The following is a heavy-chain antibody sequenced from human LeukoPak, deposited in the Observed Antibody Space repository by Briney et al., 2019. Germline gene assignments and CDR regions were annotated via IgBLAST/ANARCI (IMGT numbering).Heavy chain of an antibody. J-gene: IGHJ6*03. CDR2: ISPSGGST. V-gene: IGHV1-46*01. CDR1: GYTFTSNY. D-gene: IGHD2-15*01. Sequence: ASVKVSCKAFGYTFTSNYMHWVRQAPRQGPEWMGVISPSGGSTTYAQKFQGRVTLTRDMSTSTDYLELSSLRSEDTAVYYCARGLPRYWADYYYYIDVWGKGTTVTVSS. CDR3: ARGLPRYWADYYYYIDV.